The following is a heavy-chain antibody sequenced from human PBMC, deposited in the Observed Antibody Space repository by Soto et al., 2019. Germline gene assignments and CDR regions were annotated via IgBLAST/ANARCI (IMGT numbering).Heavy chain of an antibody. Sequence: SQTLSLTCAISGDSVSSNSAAWNWIRQSPSRGLEWLGRTYYRSKWYNDYAVSVKSRITINPDTSKNQFSLQLNSVTPEDTAVYYCARDFLKYSGYDSAYYFDYWGQGTLVTVSS. J-gene: IGHJ4*02. CDR2: TYYRSKWYN. CDR3: ARDFLKYSGYDSAYYFDY. D-gene: IGHD5-12*01. CDR1: GDSVSSNSAA. V-gene: IGHV6-1*01.